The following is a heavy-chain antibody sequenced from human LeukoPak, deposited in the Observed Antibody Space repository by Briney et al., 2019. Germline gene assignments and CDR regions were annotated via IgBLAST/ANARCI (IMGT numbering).Heavy chain of an antibody. CDR1: GFTFSSYS. V-gene: IGHV3-21*01. D-gene: IGHD3-22*01. CDR3: ARPDSSGYYRIDY. J-gene: IGHJ4*02. CDR2: ISSSSSYI. Sequence: GGSQRLSCAASGFTFSSYSMNWVRQAPGKGLEWVSSISSSSSYIYYADSVKGRFTISRDNAKNSLYLQMNSLRAEDTAVYYCARPDSSGYYRIDYWGQGTLVTVSS.